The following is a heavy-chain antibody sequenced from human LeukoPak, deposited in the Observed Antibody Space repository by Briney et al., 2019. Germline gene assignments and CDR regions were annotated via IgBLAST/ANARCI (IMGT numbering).Heavy chain of an antibody. D-gene: IGHD2-2*01. V-gene: IGHV3-23*01. CDR2: ISGGGGST. J-gene: IGHJ5*02. CDR3: AKGGSCSSTSCYVGWFDP. Sequence: PGGSLRLSCAASGFTFSSYVMNWVRQAPGKGLEWVSVISGGGGSTYYADSVKGRFTISRDNSKNTLFLQMNSLRAEDTAVYYCAKGGSCSSTSCYVGWFDPWGQGTLVTVSS. CDR1: GFTFSSYV.